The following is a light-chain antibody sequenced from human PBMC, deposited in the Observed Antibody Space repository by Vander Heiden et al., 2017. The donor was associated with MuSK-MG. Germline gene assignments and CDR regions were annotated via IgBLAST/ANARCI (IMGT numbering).Light chain of an antibody. Sequence: EIVLTQSPATLSLSPGERATLSCRASQSVSSYLAWYQQKPGQAPRLLIYDASNRATGIPARFSGSGYGTDFTLTISSREPEDFAVYHCQQRSNWPRITFGHGTKVXIK. CDR1: QSVSSY. V-gene: IGKV3-11*01. CDR2: DAS. CDR3: QQRSNWPRIT. J-gene: IGKJ3*01.